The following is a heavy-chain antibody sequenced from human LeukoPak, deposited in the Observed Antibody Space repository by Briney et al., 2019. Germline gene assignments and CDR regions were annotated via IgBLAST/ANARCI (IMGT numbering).Heavy chain of an antibody. V-gene: IGHV4-38-2*01. D-gene: IGHD3-10*01. CDR2: IYHSGST. J-gene: IGHJ2*01. CDR3: ARVGYYSGPQAGWYFDL. CDR1: GYSISSGYY. Sequence: SETLSLTCAVSGYSISSGYYWGWIRQPPGKGLEWIGSIYHSGSTYYNPSLKSRVTISVDTSKNQLSLKLSSVTAADTAVYYCARVGYYSGPQAGWYFDLWGPSTLVTVSS.